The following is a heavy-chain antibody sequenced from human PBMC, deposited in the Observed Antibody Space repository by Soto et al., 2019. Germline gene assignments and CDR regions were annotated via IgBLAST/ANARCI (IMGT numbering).Heavy chain of an antibody. J-gene: IGHJ5*02. V-gene: IGHV4-59*01. D-gene: IGHD6-6*01. CDR3: ARLELAARFWFDP. CDR1: GGSISSYY. CDR2: IYYSGST. Sequence: SETLSLTCTVSGGSISSYYWSWIRQPPGKGLEWIGYIYYSGSTNYNPSLKSRVTISVDTSKNQFSLKLSSVTAADTAVYYCARLELAARFWFDPWGQGTLVTVSS.